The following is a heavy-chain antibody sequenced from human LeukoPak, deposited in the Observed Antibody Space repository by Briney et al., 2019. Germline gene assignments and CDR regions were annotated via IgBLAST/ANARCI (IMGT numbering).Heavy chain of an antibody. CDR3: ARKRPNYFDY. J-gene: IGHJ4*02. Sequence: GGSLRLSGAASGFTFSNYWMAWVRRAPGKGPEWVANINLDGSQKYYVDSVKGRFTISRDNAENSLYLQMNSLRAEDTALYYCARKRPNYFDYWGQGTLVTVSS. CDR2: INLDGSQK. CDR1: GFTFSNYW. V-gene: IGHV3-7*01.